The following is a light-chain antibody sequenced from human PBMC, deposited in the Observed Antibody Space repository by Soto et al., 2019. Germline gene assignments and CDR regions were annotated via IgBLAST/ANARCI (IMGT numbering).Light chain of an antibody. CDR3: ISYTSSSTRV. CDR2: DVS. V-gene: IGLV2-14*01. CDR1: SSDVGGYNY. J-gene: IGLJ2*01. Sequence: QSALTQPASVSGSPGQSITISCTGTSSDVGGYNYVSWYQQHPGKAPKLMIYDVSNRPSGASNRFSGSKSGNTASLTISGLQAEDEADYYCISYTSSSTRVFGGGTKLTVL.